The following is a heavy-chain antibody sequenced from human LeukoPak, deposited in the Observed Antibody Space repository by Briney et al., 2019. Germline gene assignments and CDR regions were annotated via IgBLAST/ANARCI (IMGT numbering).Heavy chain of an antibody. CDR1: GGAISGYY. CDR3: AGGSYYGYYFDY. D-gene: IGHD3-10*01. V-gene: IGHV4-4*07. J-gene: IGHJ4*02. Sequence: PSETLSLTCTVPGGAISGYYWSWIRQPAGKGLEWIGRIYTSVSTNYNPSLKSRVTMSVDTSKNQFSLKLSSVTAADTAVYYCAGGSYYGYYFDYWGQGTLVTVPS. CDR2: IYTSVST.